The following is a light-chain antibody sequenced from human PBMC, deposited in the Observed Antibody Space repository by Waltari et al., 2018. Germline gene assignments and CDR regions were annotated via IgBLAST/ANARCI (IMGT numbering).Light chain of an antibody. CDR1: SSNIGVNV. CDR3: AVWDDNLSGVV. CDR2: PND. J-gene: IGLJ1*01. Sequence: QSVLAQPPSVSGPPGPRVTIFCSGGSSNIGVNVVNWYQHLPGTSPRLLIFPNDQRPSGVPDRFSGSKSGTSASLAISGLQSEDEGHYYCAVWDDNLSGVVFGAGTQVTVL. V-gene: IGLV1-44*01.